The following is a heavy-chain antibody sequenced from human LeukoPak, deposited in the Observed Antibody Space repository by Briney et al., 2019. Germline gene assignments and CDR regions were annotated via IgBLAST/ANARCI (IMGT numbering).Heavy chain of an antibody. D-gene: IGHD5-18*01. J-gene: IGHJ4*02. CDR1: VGSISSYY. CDR3: ARDRIQLDY. Sequence: PSETLSLTCTVSVGSISSYYWSWIRQPPGKGLEWIWYIYYSGSTNYNPSLKSRVTISVDTSKNQFSLKLSSVTAADTAVYYCARDRIQLDYWGQGTLVTVSS. CDR2: IYYSGST. V-gene: IGHV4-59*01.